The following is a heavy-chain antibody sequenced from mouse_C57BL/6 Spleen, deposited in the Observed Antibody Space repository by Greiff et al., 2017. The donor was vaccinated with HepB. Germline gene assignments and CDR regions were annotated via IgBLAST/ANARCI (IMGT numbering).Heavy chain of an antibody. D-gene: IGHD3-2*02. V-gene: IGHV1-50*01. J-gene: IGHJ2*01. Sequence: QVQLQQPGAELVKPGASVKLSCKASGYTFTSYWMQWVKQRPGQGLEWIGEIDPSDSYTNYNQKFKGKATLTVDTSSSTAYMQLSSLTSEDSAVYYCARPAQAPFGYWGQGTTLTVSS. CDR3: ARPAQAPFGY. CDR1: GYTFTSYW. CDR2: IDPSDSYT.